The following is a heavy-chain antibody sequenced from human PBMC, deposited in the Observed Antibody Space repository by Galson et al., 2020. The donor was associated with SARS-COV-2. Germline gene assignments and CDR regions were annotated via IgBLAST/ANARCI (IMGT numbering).Heavy chain of an antibody. D-gene: IGHD3-22*01. CDR2: INPNSGDT. CDR1: GYTFTGYY. CDR3: ARHDSGLIDY. J-gene: IGHJ4*02. V-gene: IGHV1-2*06. Sequence: ASVTVSCKASGYTFTGYYLHWVRQAPAQGLEWMGRINPNSGDTNYAQKFQGRVTMTRDASITTAFLELSGLRSDVAAGDYCARHDSGLIDYWGQGTLVTVSS.